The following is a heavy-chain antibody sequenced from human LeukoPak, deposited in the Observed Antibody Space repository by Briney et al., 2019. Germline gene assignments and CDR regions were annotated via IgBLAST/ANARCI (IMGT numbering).Heavy chain of an antibody. J-gene: IGHJ6*03. Sequence: GESLKISCRGSGYTFTINWISWVRQMPGKGLEWMGIVYPGDSDTIYSPPFQGQVTISADKSISTAYLQWSSLKASDSAMYYCARLSSAGGFSLAYYSMDVWGNGTTVTVSS. V-gene: IGHV5-51*01. CDR1: GYTFTINW. CDR3: ARLSSAGGFSLAYYSMDV. D-gene: IGHD6-13*01. CDR2: VYPGDSDT.